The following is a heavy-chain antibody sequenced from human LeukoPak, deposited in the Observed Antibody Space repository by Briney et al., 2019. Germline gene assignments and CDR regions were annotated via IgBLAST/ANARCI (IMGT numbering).Heavy chain of an antibody. D-gene: IGHD4-17*01. CDR3: ARHPDYCDYIFDF. J-gene: IGHJ4*02. CDR2: IYYSGST. Sequence: PSETLSLTCTVSGGSISISGYYWGWIRQPPGKGLEWIGSIYYSGSTYYNPSLKSRVTISVDTSKNQFSLKLSSVTAADTAVYYCARHPDYCDYIFDFWGKGTLVTVSS. V-gene: IGHV4-39*01. CDR1: GGSISISGYY.